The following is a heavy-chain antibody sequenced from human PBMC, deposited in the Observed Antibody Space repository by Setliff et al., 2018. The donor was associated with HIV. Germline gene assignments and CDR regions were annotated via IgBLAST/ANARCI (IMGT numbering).Heavy chain of an antibody. Sequence: GGSLRLSCTASGFTFSSYWIHWVRQAPGKGLECVSHISSSSSTIDYADSVKGRFTISRDNAKNTLYVQMNSLRAEDTAVYYCARPLLQQLVLGINWFDPWGQGTLVTVSS. CDR2: ISSSSSTI. J-gene: IGHJ5*02. CDR3: ARPLLQQLVLGINWFDP. D-gene: IGHD6-13*01. V-gene: IGHV3-48*04. CDR1: GFTFSSYW.